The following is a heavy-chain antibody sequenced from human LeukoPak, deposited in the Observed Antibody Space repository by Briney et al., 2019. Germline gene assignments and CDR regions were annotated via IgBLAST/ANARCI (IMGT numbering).Heavy chain of an antibody. CDR2: ISTSGRSI. CDR3: ARRSYGSGSDHFDY. CDR1: GFTFSDYF. V-gene: IGHV3-11*01. Sequence: GGSLGLSCAASGFTFSDYFMTWIRQAPGKGLEWVSYISTSGRSIDYADSVRGRFTISRDNAKNSLYLQMNSLRAEDTAVYYCARRSYGSGSDHFDYWGQGTLVTVSS. D-gene: IGHD3-10*01. J-gene: IGHJ4*02.